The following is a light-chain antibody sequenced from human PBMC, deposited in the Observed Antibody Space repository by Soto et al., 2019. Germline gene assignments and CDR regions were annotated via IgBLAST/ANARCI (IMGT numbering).Light chain of an antibody. CDR3: QQYGSSPRT. J-gene: IGKJ4*02. CDR2: GAS. V-gene: IGKV3-20*01. Sequence: TVSCKTRQRVSSSYLAWYQQKPGQAPRLLIYGASSRATGIPDRFSGSGYGTDFTLTISRLEPEDCAVYYCQQYGSSPRTFGGGTKVDIK. CDR1: QRVSSSY.